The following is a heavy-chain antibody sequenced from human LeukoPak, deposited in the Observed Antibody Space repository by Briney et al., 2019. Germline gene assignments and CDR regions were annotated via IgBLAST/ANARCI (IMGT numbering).Heavy chain of an antibody. CDR1: GFTFSSYS. Sequence: GGSLRLSCVASGFTFSSYSMNWVRQAPGKGLEWVSSISSSSGYIFYADSVMGRFTISRDNAKNSLYLQMNSLRAEDTAVYHCARDRGYCSGGTCYGLYFDYWGQGTLVTVSS. J-gene: IGHJ4*02. CDR2: ISSSSGYI. CDR3: ARDRGYCSGGTCYGLYFDY. V-gene: IGHV3-21*01. D-gene: IGHD2-15*01.